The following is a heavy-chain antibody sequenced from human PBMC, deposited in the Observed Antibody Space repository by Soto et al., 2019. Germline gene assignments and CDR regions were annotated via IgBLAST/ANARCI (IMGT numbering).Heavy chain of an antibody. Sequence: SVNVCCKASGGTFSSYAISWVRQAPGQGLEWMGGIIPIFGTANYAQKFQGRVTITADESTSTAYMELSSLRSEDTAVYYCARYCTNGVCLYINKYYYYGMDVWG. CDR2: IIPIFGTA. CDR1: GGTFSSYA. D-gene: IGHD2-8*01. J-gene: IGHJ6*04. CDR3: ARYCTNGVCLYINKYYYYGMDV. V-gene: IGHV1-69*13.